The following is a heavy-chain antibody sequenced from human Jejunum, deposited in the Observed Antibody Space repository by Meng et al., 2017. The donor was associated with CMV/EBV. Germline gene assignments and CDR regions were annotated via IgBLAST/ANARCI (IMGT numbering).Heavy chain of an antibody. CDR1: LSDYT. J-gene: IGHJ5*02. V-gene: IGHV3-73*01. Sequence: LSDYTMHWVRQAPGKGLEWVSRIRSKTYSSATAYAASVKGRFIISRDDSKNTAYLQMNSLKTEDTAVYYCTRHSIVVVPAAGFDPWGQGTLVTVSS. CDR2: IRSKTYSSAT. CDR3: TRHSIVVVPAAGFDP. D-gene: IGHD2-2*01.